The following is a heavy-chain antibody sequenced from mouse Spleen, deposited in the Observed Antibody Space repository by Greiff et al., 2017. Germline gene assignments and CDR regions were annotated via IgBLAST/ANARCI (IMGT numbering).Heavy chain of an antibody. CDR2: IRLKSNNYVT. CDR3: TDPGSLDY. V-gene: IGHV6-3*01. CDR1: GFTFSNYW. D-gene: IGHD1-1*01. J-gene: IGHJ2*01. Sequence: EVHLVESGGGLVQPGGSMKLSCVASGFTFSNYWMNWVRQSPEKGLEWVAQIRLKSNNYVTQYAESVKGRFTISRDDSKSSVYLQMNNLRAEDTGIYYCTDPGSLDYWGQGTTLTVSS.